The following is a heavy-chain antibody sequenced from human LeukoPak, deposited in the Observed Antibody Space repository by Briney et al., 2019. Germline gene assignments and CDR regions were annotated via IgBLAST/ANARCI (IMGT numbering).Heavy chain of an antibody. J-gene: IGHJ5*02. CDR3: ARGNRRLGYYGSGSRLPYDS. V-gene: IGHV4-59*08. D-gene: IGHD3-10*01. CDR1: GGSVSSHY. Sequence: SETLSLTCTVSGGSVSSHYWSWIRQPPGKGLQWIGYISDSGSTNYNPSLKSRVTVSVDTSKNQFSLRLTSVTAADTAVYFCARGNRRLGYYGSGSRLPYDSWGQGTLVTVSS. CDR2: ISDSGST.